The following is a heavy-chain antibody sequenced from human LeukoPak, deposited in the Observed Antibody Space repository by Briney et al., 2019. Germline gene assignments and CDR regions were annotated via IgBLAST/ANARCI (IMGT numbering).Heavy chain of an antibody. V-gene: IGHV4-39*05. CDR1: GVSLSSTNYY. D-gene: IGHD3-9*01. Sequence: SETPSLTCTVSGVSLSSTNYYWGWVRQPPGKGLEWIGSIYYSGTTNYNPSLQSRVTISLGTSKNQFSLKLTSVTAADTALYYCAGGTDILTGYSTQSDYWGQGTLVTVSS. CDR2: IYYSGTT. CDR3: AGGTDILTGYSTQSDY. J-gene: IGHJ4*02.